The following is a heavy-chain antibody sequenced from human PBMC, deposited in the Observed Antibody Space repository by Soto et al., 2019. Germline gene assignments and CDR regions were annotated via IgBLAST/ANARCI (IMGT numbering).Heavy chain of an antibody. V-gene: IGHV3-23*01. CDR3: TRETVAGITGLDY. D-gene: IGHD1-20*01. Sequence: GGTLRLSCTASGVHVGAFAVNWVRQAPGKGLEWVSGISVSDAFIYYADSVRGRFSISRDASENILYLQMNSLRVDDTALYYCTRETVAGITGLDYWGPGTLVTVSS. CDR2: ISVSDAFI. CDR1: GVHVGAFA. J-gene: IGHJ4*02.